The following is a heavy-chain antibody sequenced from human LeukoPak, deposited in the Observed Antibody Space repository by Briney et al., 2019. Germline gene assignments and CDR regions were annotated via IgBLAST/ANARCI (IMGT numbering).Heavy chain of an antibody. V-gene: IGHV3-53*01. CDR3: ARDVDLWGDRALAI. J-gene: IGHJ3*02. CDR2: IYSGGST. CDR1: AFTVSSNY. Sequence: GGSLRLSRAASAFTVSSNYMSWVRQAAGKGLEWVSVIYSGGSTYYADSVKGRFTISRDNSKNTLYRQMNSLRAEDTAVYYCARDVDLWGDRALAIWRQGRMVTVSS. D-gene: IGHD2-21*02.